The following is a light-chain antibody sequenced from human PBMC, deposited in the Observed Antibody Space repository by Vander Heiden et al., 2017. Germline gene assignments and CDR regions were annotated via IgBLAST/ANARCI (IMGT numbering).Light chain of an antibody. CDR3: QHYDNWPIT. J-gene: IGKJ5*01. CDR1: QSVTTE. CDR2: QAS. Sequence: IVLSQPPATLSVSPGETATLTGRASQSVTTELGWYQHKPGQAPRILIYQASTRATAIPARFSGGGSGTEFTLTISSPQSEDSAVYFCQHYDNWPITFGRGTRLEIK. V-gene: IGKV3-15*01.